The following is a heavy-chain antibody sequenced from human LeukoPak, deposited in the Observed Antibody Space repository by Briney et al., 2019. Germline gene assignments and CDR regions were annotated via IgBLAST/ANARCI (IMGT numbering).Heavy chain of an antibody. CDR2: IYYSGST. J-gene: IGHJ4*02. D-gene: IGHD5-24*01. CDR3: ARTLRDGYNYIDN. CDR1: GGSISSSSYY. Sequence: SETLSLTCTVSGGSISSSSYYWGWIRQPPGKGLEWIGSIYYSGSTYYNPSLKSRVTISAGTPKNQFSLKLSSVTAAETAVYYCARTLRDGYNYIDNWGQGTLVTVSS. V-gene: IGHV4-39*01.